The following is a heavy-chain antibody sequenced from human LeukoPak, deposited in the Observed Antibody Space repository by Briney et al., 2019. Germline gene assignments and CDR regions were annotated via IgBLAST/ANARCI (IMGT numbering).Heavy chain of an antibody. CDR3: AKDSHIVVVAGVDSHMDV. CDR2: IWYDGSNK. Sequence: GGSLRLSCAASGFTFSSYGMHWVRQAPGKGLEWAAVIWYDGSNKYYADSVKGRFTISRDNSKNTLYLQMNSLRAEDTAVYYCAKDSHIVVVAGVDSHMDVWGKGTTVTVSS. D-gene: IGHD2-15*01. J-gene: IGHJ6*03. V-gene: IGHV3-33*06. CDR1: GFTFSSYG.